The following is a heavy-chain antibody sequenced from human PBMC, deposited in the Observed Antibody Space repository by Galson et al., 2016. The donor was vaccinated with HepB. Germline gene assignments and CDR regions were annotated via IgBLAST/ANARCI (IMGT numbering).Heavy chain of an antibody. Sequence: SLRLSCAGSKFTFSTYWMSWVRQAPGKGLEWVANIKQDGGEKYYEASVKGRFTISRDNAKNSLYLQMNRLRAEDTAVYYCAREVIAANWYFDLWGRGTLVTVFS. V-gene: IGHV3-7*01. CDR3: AREVIAANWYFDL. CDR2: IKQDGGEK. J-gene: IGHJ2*01. CDR1: KFTFSTYW. D-gene: IGHD2-15*01.